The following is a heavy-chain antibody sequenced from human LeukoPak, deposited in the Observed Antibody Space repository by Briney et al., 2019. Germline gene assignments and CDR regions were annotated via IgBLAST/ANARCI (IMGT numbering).Heavy chain of an antibody. Sequence: GGSLRLSCAASGFTFSTYSMNWVRQAPGKGLEWVSLISWDGGSTYYADSVKGRFTISRDNSKNSLYLQMNSLRAEDTALYYCAKGTTLSSSWSNPYNWFDPWGQGTLVTVSS. V-gene: IGHV3-43D*03. D-gene: IGHD6-13*01. CDR2: ISWDGGST. CDR3: AKGTTLSSSWSNPYNWFDP. CDR1: GFTFSTYS. J-gene: IGHJ5*02.